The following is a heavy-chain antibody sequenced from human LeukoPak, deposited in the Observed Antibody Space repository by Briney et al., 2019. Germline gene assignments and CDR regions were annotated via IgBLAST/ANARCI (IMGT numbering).Heavy chain of an antibody. Sequence: GGSLRLSCAASGFTFSSYAMSWVRQAPGKGLEWVSAISGSGGSTYYADSVKGRFTISRDNSKNTLYLQMNSLRAEDTAVYYCAKDSEDCSSTGCYFDYWGQGTLVTVSS. V-gene: IGHV3-23*01. CDR2: ISGSGGST. CDR1: GFTFSSYA. CDR3: AKDSEDCSSTGCYFDY. D-gene: IGHD2-2*01. J-gene: IGHJ4*02.